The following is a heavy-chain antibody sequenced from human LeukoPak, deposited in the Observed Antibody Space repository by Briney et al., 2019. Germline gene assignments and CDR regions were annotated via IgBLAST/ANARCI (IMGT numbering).Heavy chain of an antibody. CDR2: IYSSSNYI. J-gene: IGHJ4*02. D-gene: IGHD2-2*01. Sequence: PGGALRLSCAASGFTFSSYSMNWVRQAPGKGLEWVSPIYSSSNYIYYADSVKGRFTIFRENAKNSLYLQKNSLRAEDTAVYYCASTPRRYCSSTSCQDDYWGQGTLVTVFS. V-gene: IGHV3-21*01. CDR1: GFTFSSYS. CDR3: ASTPRRYCSSTSCQDDY.